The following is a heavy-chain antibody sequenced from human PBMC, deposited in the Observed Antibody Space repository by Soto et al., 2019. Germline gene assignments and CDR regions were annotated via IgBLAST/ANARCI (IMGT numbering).Heavy chain of an antibody. CDR1: GYTFASYG. CDR3: ARDDPRDEYNDAFDI. J-gene: IGHJ3*02. V-gene: IGHV1-18*01. CDR2: ISTYNGNT. D-gene: IGHD1-20*01. Sequence: QVQLVQSGADVKMPGASVKVSCKASGYTFASYGISWVRQAPGQGLEWMGWISTYNGNTNYAQKLQGRVTMTTDTSPSTASMELRSLRSDDTAVYYCARDDPRDEYNDAFDIWGQGTMVTVSS.